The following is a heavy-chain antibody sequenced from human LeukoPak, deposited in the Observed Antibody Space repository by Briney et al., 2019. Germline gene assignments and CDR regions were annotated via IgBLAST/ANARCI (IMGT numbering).Heavy chain of an antibody. CDR2: INHSGST. J-gene: IGHJ4*02. CDR1: GGSFSGYY. CDR3: ARRRLYDYVWGSYRYTFGYFDY. V-gene: IGHV4-34*01. Sequence: PSETLSLTCAVYGGSFSGYYWSWIRQPPGKGLEWIGEINHSGSTNCNPSLKSRVTISVDTSKNQFSLKLSSVTAADTAVYYCARRRLYDYVWGSYRYTFGYFDYWGQGTLVTVSS. D-gene: IGHD3-16*02.